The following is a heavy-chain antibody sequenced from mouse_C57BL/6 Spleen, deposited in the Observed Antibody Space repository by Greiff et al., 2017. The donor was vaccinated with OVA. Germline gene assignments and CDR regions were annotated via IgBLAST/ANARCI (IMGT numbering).Heavy chain of an antibody. CDR3: ARLRYGSSYEYFDV. Sequence: EVKLVESGPELVKPGASVKISCKASGYSFTDYNMNWVKQSNGKSLEWIGVINPNYGTTSYNQKFKGKATLTVDQSSSTAYMQLNSLTSEDSAVYYCARLRYGSSYEYFDVWGTGTTVTVSS. D-gene: IGHD1-1*01. CDR1: GYSFTDYN. CDR2: INPNYGTT. V-gene: IGHV1-39*01. J-gene: IGHJ1*03.